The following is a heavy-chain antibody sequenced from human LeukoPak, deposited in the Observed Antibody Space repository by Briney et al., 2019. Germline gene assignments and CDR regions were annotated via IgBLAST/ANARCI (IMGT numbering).Heavy chain of an antibody. CDR2: IIPIFGTA. CDR3: ARASSLYDYVWGSYRYTHFDY. Sequence: SVKVSRKASGGTFSSYAISWVRQAPGQGLEWMGGIIPIFGTANYAQKFQGRVTITADESTSTAYMELSSLRSEDTAVYYCARASSLYDYVWGSYRYTHFDYWGQGTLVTVSS. D-gene: IGHD3-16*02. CDR1: GGTFSSYA. V-gene: IGHV1-69*13. J-gene: IGHJ4*02.